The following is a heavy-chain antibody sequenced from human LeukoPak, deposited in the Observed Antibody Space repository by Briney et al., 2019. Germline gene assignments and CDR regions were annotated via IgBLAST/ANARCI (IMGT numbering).Heavy chain of an antibody. J-gene: IGHJ6*02. CDR3: ARMGADYPTTFMDV. D-gene: IGHD3-16*01. Sequence: SETLSLTCTVSGGSISSYYWSWIRQPPGKGLEWIGYIYYSGSTNYNPSLKSRVTISVDTSKNQFSLKLSSVTAADTAVYYCARMGADYPTTFMDVWGQGTTVTVSS. CDR1: GGSISSYY. V-gene: IGHV4-59*01. CDR2: IYYSGST.